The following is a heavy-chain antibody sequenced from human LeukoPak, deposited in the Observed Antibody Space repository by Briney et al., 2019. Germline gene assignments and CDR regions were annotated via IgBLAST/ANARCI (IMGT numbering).Heavy chain of an antibody. J-gene: IGHJ5*02. CDR2: ISSSGSTI. Sequence: TGGSLRLSCAASGFTFSSYEMNWVRQAPGKGLEWASYISSSGSTIYYADSVKGRFTISRDNAKNSLYLQMNSLRAEDTAVYYCARSKGIAVAGTIDPWGQGTLVTVSS. D-gene: IGHD6-19*01. CDR1: GFTFSSYE. CDR3: ARSKGIAVAGTIDP. V-gene: IGHV3-48*03.